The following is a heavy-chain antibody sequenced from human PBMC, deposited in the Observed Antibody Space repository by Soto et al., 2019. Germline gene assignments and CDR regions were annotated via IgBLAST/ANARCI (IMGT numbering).Heavy chain of an antibody. CDR1: GFTFSSYA. CDR2: ISGSGGST. J-gene: IGHJ4*02. D-gene: IGHD6-19*01. Sequence: EVQLLESGGGLVQPGGSLRLSCAASGFTFSSYAMSWVRQAPGKGLEWVSVISGSGGSTYYADSVKGRFTISRDNSKNXXXXXXXSXRAEDTAVYYCAKGLAWLVLYGFDYWGQGTLVTVSS. CDR3: AKGLAWLVLYGFDY. V-gene: IGHV3-23*01.